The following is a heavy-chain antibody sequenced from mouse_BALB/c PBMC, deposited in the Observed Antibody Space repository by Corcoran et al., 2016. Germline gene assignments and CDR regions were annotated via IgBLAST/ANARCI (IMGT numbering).Heavy chain of an antibody. CDR3: AWGDYDSAY. J-gene: IGHJ3*01. CDR1: GYSITSGYY. V-gene: IGHV3-6*02. CDR2: ISYDGSN. D-gene: IGHD2-4*01. Sequence: DVQLQESGPCLVKPSQSLSLTCSVTGYSITSGYYWNWIRQFPGNKLEWMGYISYDGSNNYNPSLKNRISITRDTYKNQFFLKLNSVTTEDTATYYCAWGDYDSAYWGQGTLVTVSA.